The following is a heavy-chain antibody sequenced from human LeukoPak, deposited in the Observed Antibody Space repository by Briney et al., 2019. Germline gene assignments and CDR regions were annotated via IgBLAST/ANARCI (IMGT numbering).Heavy chain of an antibody. CDR3: ATEYYYDSSGNRSYFQH. CDR1: GGSISSGGYY. Sequence: SETLSLTCTVSGGSISSGGYYWSWIRQHPGKGLEWIGYIYYSGSTYYNPSLKSRVTISVDTSKNQFSLKLSSVTAADTAVYYCATEYYYDSSGNRSYFQHWGQGTLVTVSS. D-gene: IGHD3-22*01. J-gene: IGHJ1*01. V-gene: IGHV4-31*03. CDR2: IYYSGST.